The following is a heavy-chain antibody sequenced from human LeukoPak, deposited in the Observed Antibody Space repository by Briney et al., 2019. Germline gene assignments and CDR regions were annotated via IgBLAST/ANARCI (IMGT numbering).Heavy chain of an antibody. V-gene: IGHV5-51*01. CDR2: IYPGDSDT. Sequence: GESLKISCKGSGYSFTSYWMGWVRQMPGKCLEWMGLIYPGDSDTRYSPSFQGQATISADKSISTAYLQWSRLKASDTAMYYCARGSTTVNYYDSSGSFDYWGQGTLVTVSS. CDR1: GYSFTSYW. D-gene: IGHD3-22*01. J-gene: IGHJ4*02. CDR3: ARGSTTVNYYDSSGSFDY.